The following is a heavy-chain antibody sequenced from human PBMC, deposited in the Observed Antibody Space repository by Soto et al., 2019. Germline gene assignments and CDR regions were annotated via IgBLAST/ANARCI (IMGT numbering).Heavy chain of an antibody. Sequence: SPTLSLTCAIPGGSVSSNSAAWNWIRQSPSRGLEWLGRTYYRSKWYNDYAVSVKSRITINPDTSKNQFSLQLNSVTPEDTAVYYCARGGGYDHYYYYGMDVWGQGTTVTVSS. D-gene: IGHD5-12*01. V-gene: IGHV6-1*01. CDR3: ARGGGYDHYYYYGMDV. CDR2: TYYRSKWYN. J-gene: IGHJ6*02. CDR1: GGSVSSNSAA.